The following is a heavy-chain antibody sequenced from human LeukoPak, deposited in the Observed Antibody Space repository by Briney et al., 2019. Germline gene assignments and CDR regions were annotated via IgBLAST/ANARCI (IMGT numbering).Heavy chain of an antibody. J-gene: IGHJ4*02. CDR2: ISAYNGNT. CDR3: ARGYSSGWGSVD. Sequence: ASVKVSCKASGYTFTGYYIHWVRQAPGQGLEWMGWISAYNGNTNYAQKLQGRVTMTTDTSTSTAYMELRSLRSDDTAVYYCARGYSSGWGSVDWGQGTLVTVSS. CDR1: GYTFTGYY. V-gene: IGHV1-18*04. D-gene: IGHD6-19*01.